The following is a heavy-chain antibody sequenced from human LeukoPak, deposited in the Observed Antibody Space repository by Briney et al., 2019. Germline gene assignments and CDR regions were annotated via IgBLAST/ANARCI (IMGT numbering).Heavy chain of an antibody. CDR1: GFTFSSYE. CDR3: ARDNSVRDEAWWFNP. V-gene: IGHV3-48*03. D-gene: IGHD5-24*01. Sequence: GGSLRLSCAASGFTFSSYEMNWVRQAPGKGLEWVSDISSSGRTIYYADSVKGRFTISRDNAKNSLYLQMNSLRAEDTAVYYCARDNSVRDEAWWFNPWGQGTLVTVSS. CDR2: ISSSGRTI. J-gene: IGHJ5*02.